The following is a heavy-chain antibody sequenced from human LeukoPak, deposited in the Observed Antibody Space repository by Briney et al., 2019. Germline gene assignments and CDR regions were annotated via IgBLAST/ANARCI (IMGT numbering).Heavy chain of an antibody. CDR3: ARRGYASGWHAYDS. J-gene: IGHJ4*02. CDR1: GYSITSGYY. CDR2: FFHSGNN. D-gene: IGHD6-19*01. Sequence: SETLSLTCTVSGYSITSGYYWAWIRQSPGMGLEWIGSFFHSGNNFYNPSLRSRVTISLGTSRNQFSLKLNSVTAADTAVYYCARRGYASGWHAYDSWGQGVLVAVSS. V-gene: IGHV4-38-2*02.